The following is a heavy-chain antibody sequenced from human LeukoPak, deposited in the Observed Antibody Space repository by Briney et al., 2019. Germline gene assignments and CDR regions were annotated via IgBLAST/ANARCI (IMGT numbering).Heavy chain of an antibody. CDR2: IKQDGSEK. CDR1: GFTFSSYW. D-gene: IGHD3-3*01. V-gene: IGHV3-7*01. J-gene: IGHJ3*02. Sequence: GGSLRLSCAASGFTFSSYWMSWVRQAPGKGLEWVANIKQDGSEKYYVDSVKGRFTISRDNAKNSLYLQMNSLRAEDTAVYYCARGPYYDFWSGYGRIDAFDIWGQGTMVTVSS. CDR3: ARGPYYDFWSGYGRIDAFDI.